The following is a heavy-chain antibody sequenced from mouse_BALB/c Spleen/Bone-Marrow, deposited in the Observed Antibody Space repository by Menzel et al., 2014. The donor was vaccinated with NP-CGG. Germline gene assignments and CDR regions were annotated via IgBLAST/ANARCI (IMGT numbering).Heavy chain of an antibody. CDR2: IRNKANGYTT. Sequence: EVHLVESGGGLVQPGGFLRLSCATSGFTFTDHYMSWVRQPPGKVLEWLGFIRNKANGYTTEYSASVKGRFTISRDNSQSIVYLQMNTLRAEDSATYYCARDYLYYFDYWGQGTTLTVSS. CDR3: ARDYLYYFDY. D-gene: IGHD2-1*01. J-gene: IGHJ2*01. CDR1: GFTFTDHY. V-gene: IGHV7-3*02.